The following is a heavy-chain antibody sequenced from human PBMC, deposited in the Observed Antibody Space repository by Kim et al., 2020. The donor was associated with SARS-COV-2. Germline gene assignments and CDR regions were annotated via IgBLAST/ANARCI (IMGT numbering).Heavy chain of an antibody. Sequence: GGSLRLSCIASGFTFNDHAMHWVRQAPGKGLEWVSGIMWNSDGIGYADSVKGRFTTSIDNAKNSLYLQMNSLRPEDTALYYCTKDVLAGGADVWGQWTAV. V-gene: IGHV3-9*01. D-gene: IGHD3-3*02. CDR3: TKDVLAGGADV. CDR2: IMWNSDGI. CDR1: GFTFNDHA. J-gene: IGHJ6*02.